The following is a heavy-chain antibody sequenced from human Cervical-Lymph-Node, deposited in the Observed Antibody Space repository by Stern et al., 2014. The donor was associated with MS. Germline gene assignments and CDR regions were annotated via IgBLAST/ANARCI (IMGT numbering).Heavy chain of an antibody. J-gene: IGHJ4*02. CDR2: TIPIFGKA. D-gene: IGHD2/OR15-2a*01. Sequence: VQLVQSGAEVKKPGSSVKVSCKASGGTFSNHVISWVRQAPGQGLEWMGGTIPIFGKAIYAQKFQGRGTITPDESTRAAYMELSSLRSEDTAVYYCARAAYSTSSYNYWGQGTLVTVSA. V-gene: IGHV1-69*01. CDR1: GGTFSNHV. CDR3: ARAAYSTSSYNY.